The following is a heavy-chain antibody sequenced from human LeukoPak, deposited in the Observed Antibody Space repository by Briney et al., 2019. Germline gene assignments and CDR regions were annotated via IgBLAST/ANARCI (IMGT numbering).Heavy chain of an antibody. CDR2: IYYSGST. V-gene: IGHV4-39*01. CDR3: ARLNDYFSFAFDI. CDR1: GGSISSSNYY. J-gene: IGHJ3*02. Sequence: SETLSLTPTVSGGSISSSNYYWGWIRQPPGKGLEWIGTIYYSGSTYYNPSLKSRVTISIDTSKKQFSLKLSSVTAADTAVFYCARLNDYFSFAFDIWGQGTMVTVSS. D-gene: IGHD4/OR15-4a*01.